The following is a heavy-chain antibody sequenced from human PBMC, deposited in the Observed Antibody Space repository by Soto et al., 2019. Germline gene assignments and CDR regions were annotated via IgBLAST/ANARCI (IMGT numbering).Heavy chain of an antibody. J-gene: IGHJ4*02. V-gene: IGHV4-59*01. CDR1: GGSISSYY. D-gene: IGHD3-22*01. Sequence: SETLSLTCTVSGGSISSYYWSWIRQPPGKGLEWIGYIYYSGSTNYNPSLKSRVTISVDTSKNQFSLKLSSVTAADTAVYYCATHGERSGYYFDYWGQGTLVTVSS. CDR3: ATHGERSGYYFDY. CDR2: IYYSGST.